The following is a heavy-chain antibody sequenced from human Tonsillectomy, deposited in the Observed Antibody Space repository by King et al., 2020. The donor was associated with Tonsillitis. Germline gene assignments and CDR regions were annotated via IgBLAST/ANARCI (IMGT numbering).Heavy chain of an antibody. Sequence: VQLVESGGGLVRPGGSLRLSCVASGFTFSDFSMNWVRQAPGKGPEWVSYISSNDDTKYYADSVKGRFTVSRDNAKNSLYLQLNSLRAEDTAVYYCARDHSMKVVGYFFDYWGQGTLVTVSS. CDR1: GFTFSDFS. D-gene: IGHD3-22*01. V-gene: IGHV3-48*04. CDR3: ARDHSMKVVGYFFDY. CDR2: ISSNDDTK. J-gene: IGHJ4*02.